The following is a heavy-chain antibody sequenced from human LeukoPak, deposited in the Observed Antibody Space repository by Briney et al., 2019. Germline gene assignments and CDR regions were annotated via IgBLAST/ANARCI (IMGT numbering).Heavy chain of an antibody. CDR1: GAFITSSPYF. CDR2: SGTT. Sequence: SETLSLTCSVSGAFITSSPYFWGWIRQTPGKGLEWVGSSGTTYYNPSLTSRVTISEDSSKNQFSLRLHSLTAADTAIYYCARGRGYDPVVFYFDSWGQGTAVIVSS. D-gene: IGHD2-15*01. V-gene: IGHV4-39*07. CDR3: ARGRGYDPVVFYFDS. J-gene: IGHJ4*02.